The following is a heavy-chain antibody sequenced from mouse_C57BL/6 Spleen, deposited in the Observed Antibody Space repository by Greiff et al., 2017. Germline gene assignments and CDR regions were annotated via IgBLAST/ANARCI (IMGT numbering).Heavy chain of an antibody. V-gene: IGHV3-6*01. CDR2: ISYDGSN. CDR3: ARGARDYFDY. J-gene: IGHJ2*01. CDR1: GYSITSGYY. Sequence: VQLQQSGPGLVKPSQSLSLTCSVTGYSITSGYYWNWIRQFPGNKLEWIGYISYDGSNNYNPSLKNRISITRDTSKNQFFLKLNSVTTEDTATYYCARGARDYFDYWGQGTTLTVSS.